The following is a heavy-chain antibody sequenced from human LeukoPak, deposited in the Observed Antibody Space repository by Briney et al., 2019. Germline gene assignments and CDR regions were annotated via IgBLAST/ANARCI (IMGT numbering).Heavy chain of an antibody. CDR2: IYTSGST. CDR3: ARVLRTYCGGDCYNDAFDI. CDR1: GGSISSYY. J-gene: IGHJ3*02. D-gene: IGHD2-21*02. V-gene: IGHV4-4*07. Sequence: SETLSLTCTVSGGSISSYYWSWIRQPAGKGLEWIGRIYTSGSTNYNPSLKSRVTISVDTSKNQFSLKLSSVTAADTAVYYCARVLRTYCGGDCYNDAFDIWGQGTMVTVSS.